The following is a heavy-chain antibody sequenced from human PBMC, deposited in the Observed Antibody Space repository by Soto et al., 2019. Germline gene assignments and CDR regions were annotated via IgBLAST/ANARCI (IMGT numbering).Heavy chain of an antibody. CDR3: TIGSWSGEVFDI. J-gene: IGHJ3*02. Sequence: QVQLVQSGAEVKKPGSSVKVSCKDSGGTFSTYSMFWVRQAPGQGLEWMGRIIPMLGIRNYAQRFQDRVTITAAKSTATAPMELSRLRSEDTALYYCTIGSWSGEVFDIWGQGTMVTVSS. D-gene: IGHD2-21*01. CDR2: IIPMLGIR. CDR1: GGTFSTYS. V-gene: IGHV1-69*02.